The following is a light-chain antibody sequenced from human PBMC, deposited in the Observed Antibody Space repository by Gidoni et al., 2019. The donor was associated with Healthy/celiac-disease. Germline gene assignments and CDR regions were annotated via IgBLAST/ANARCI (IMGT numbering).Light chain of an antibody. J-gene: IGLJ1*01. CDR3: SSYTSSSTLV. CDR1: SSDVGGYNY. Sequence: QSALTQPASVSGSPGQSITISCTGTSSDVGGYNYVSWYQQHPGKAPKLMIYEVSNRPSGFSNRFSGSKSGNTASLTISGLQAEDEADYYCSSYTSSSTLVFGTGTKVT. V-gene: IGLV2-14*01. CDR2: EVS.